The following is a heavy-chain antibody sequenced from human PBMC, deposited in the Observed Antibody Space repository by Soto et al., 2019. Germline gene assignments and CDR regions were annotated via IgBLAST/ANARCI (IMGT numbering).Heavy chain of an antibody. Sequence: PGGSLRLSCAASGYPFNKYSINWLRRAPGRRLERVASISTTSRYIYYGDSVRGRFTVTRDNTNRSVVLQMNSLRAEDTAIYYCAQDRSVGSTADYFEQWGQG. CDR3: AQDRSVGSTADYFEQ. CDR1: GYPFNKYS. V-gene: IGHV3-21*01. D-gene: IGHD1-26*01. CDR2: ISTTSRYI. J-gene: IGHJ4*02.